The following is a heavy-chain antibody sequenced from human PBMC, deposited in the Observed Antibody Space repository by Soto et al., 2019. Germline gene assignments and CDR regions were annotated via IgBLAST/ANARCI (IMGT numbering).Heavy chain of an antibody. CDR3: ARDPYYDLGSGENWPEGTVV. CDR2: INPNSGGT. V-gene: IGHV1-2*04. D-gene: IGHD3-3*01. J-gene: IGHJ4*02. CDR1: GYTFTGYY. Sequence: GASVKVSCKASGYTFTGYYMHWVRQAPGQGLEWMGWINPNSGGTNYAQKFQGWVTMTRDTSISTAYMELSRLRSDDTAVYYCARDPYYDLGSGENWPEGTVVWRQGTLVTVSS.